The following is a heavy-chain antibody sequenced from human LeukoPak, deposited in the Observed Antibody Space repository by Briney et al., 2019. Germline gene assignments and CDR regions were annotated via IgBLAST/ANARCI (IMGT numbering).Heavy chain of an antibody. CDR1: GGSINNYY. D-gene: IGHD3-22*01. V-gene: IGHV4-34*01. Sequence: SETLSLTCSVSGGSINNYYWNWIRQPPGKGLEWIGEINHSGSTNYNPSLKSRVTISVDTSKNQFPLKLSSVTAADTAVYYCARLKSYYDRGDYWGQGTLVTVSS. CDR2: INHSGST. J-gene: IGHJ4*02. CDR3: ARLKSYYDRGDY.